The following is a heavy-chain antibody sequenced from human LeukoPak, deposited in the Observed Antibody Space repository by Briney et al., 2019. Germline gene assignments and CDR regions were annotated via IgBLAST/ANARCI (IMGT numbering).Heavy chain of an antibody. CDR3: ARPGGYYYYYYLDV. CDR1: GFTFSSHW. Sequence: GGSLRLSCAASGFTFSSHWMSWVRQAPGKGLEWVANIKQDGSEKYYVDSVKGRFTISRDNAKNSLYLQMNSLRAEDTAVYYCARPGGYYYYYYLDVWGKGTTVTVSS. CDR2: IKQDGSEK. J-gene: IGHJ6*03. D-gene: IGHD3-16*01. V-gene: IGHV3-7*01.